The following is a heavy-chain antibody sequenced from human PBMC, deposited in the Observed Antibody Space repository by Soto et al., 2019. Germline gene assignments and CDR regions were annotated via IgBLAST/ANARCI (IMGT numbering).Heavy chain of an antibody. J-gene: IGHJ5*02. Sequence: SETLSLTCTVSGGSISSGGYYWSWIRQHPGKGLEWIGYIYYSGSTYYNPSLKSRGIISVDTSKNQFSLKLSSVTAADTAVYYCARDLAVVAATGTGVWCDPWGQGTLVTVSS. CDR1: GGSISSGGYY. D-gene: IGHD2-15*01. CDR3: ARDLAVVAATGTGVWCDP. CDR2: IYYSGST. V-gene: IGHV4-31*03.